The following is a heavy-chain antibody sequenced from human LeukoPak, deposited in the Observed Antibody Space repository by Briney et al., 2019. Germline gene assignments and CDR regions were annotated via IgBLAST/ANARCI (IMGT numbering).Heavy chain of an antibody. D-gene: IGHD3-22*01. CDR3: ARDLGPYYYDSSGYYYGY. J-gene: IGHJ4*02. CDR2: INSDGSST. CDR1: GFTFSSYW. Sequence: GGSLRLSCAASGFTFSSYWMHWVRQAPGKGLVWVSRINSDGSSTSYADSVKRRFTNSRDNAKNPLYLQMNSVRAEDTAVYYCARDLGPYYYDSSGYYYGYWGQGTLVTVSS. V-gene: IGHV3-74*01.